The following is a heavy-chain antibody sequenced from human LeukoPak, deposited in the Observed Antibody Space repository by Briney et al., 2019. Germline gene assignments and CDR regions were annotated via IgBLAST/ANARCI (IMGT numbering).Heavy chain of an antibody. CDR1: GFTFSHYS. V-gene: IGHV3-64*02. D-gene: IGHD3-3*01. Sequence: GGSLRLSCAASGFTFSHYSMHWVRQAPGRGLEYVSAINNNGDDTYYVDSVKGRFTISRDNAKNSLYLQMNSLRAEDTAVYYCARVKGYDFWSGSDYWGQGTLVTVSS. CDR3: ARVKGYDFWSGSDY. J-gene: IGHJ4*02. CDR2: INNNGDDT.